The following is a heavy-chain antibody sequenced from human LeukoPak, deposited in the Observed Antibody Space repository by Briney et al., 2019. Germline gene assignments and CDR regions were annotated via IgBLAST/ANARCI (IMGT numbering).Heavy chain of an antibody. V-gene: IGHV4-39*07. Sequence: PSETLSLTCTVSGGSISSSGYYWGWIRQPPGKGLEWIGSIYYSGSTYYNPSLKSRVTISVDTSKNQFSLKLSSVTAADTAVYYCARVVYGDYAWGYAFDIWGQGTMVTVSS. CDR3: ARVVYGDYAWGYAFDI. D-gene: IGHD4-17*01. J-gene: IGHJ3*02. CDR2: IYYSGST. CDR1: GGSISSSGYY.